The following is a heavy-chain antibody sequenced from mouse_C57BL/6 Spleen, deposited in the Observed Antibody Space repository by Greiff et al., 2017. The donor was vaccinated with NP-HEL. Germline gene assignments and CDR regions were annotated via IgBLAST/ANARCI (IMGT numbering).Heavy chain of an antibody. D-gene: IGHD2-10*01. V-gene: IGHV5-17*01. CDR3: ATYYGNYRYYAMDY. J-gene: IGHJ4*01. CDR2: ISSGSSTI. CDR1: GFTFSDYG. Sequence: EVQGVESGGGLVKPGGSLKLSCAASGFTFSDYGMHWVRQAPEKGLEWVAYISSGSSTIYYADTVKGRFTISRDNAKNTLFLQMTSLRSEDTAMYYCATYYGNYRYYAMDYWGQGTSVTVSS.